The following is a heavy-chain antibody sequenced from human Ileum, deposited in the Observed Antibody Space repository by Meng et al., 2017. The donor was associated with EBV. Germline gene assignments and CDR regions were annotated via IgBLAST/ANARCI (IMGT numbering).Heavy chain of an antibody. V-gene: IGHV4-39*01. CDR2: IYYSGRH. Sequence: QLKGSGAGRRQPSETRSLTCTVSCGPTISSGYNWGWIRQPRGKGLAWLGRIYYSGRHYYIPSIQSRVTISVDTSKNQFSLKLCSVNPADTAVYYCARPIAEARWFDPWGQGTLVTVSS. D-gene: IGHD6-13*01. CDR1: CGPTISSGYN. J-gene: IGHJ5*02. CDR3: ARPIAEARWFDP.